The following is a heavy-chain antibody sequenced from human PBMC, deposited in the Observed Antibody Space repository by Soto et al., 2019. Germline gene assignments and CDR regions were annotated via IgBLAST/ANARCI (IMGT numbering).Heavy chain of an antibody. J-gene: IGHJ6*02. CDR2: IVVGSGNT. D-gene: IGHD6-19*01. V-gene: IGHV1-58*01. CDR1: GFTFTSSA. Sequence: QMQLVQSGPEVKKPGTSVKVSCKASGFTFTSSAVQWVRQARGQRLEWIGCIVVGSGNTNYAQKFQERVTITRDMSTSTAYMELSSLRSEDTAVYYCAASSGWYYYYYGIDVWGHGTTVTVSS. CDR3: AASSGWYYYYYGIDV.